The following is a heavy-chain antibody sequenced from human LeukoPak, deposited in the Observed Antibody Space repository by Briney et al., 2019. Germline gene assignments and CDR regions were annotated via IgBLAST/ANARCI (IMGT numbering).Heavy chain of an antibody. CDR3: ARVGDLDITYYYDSSGGAFDI. CDR1: GYTFTSYG. V-gene: IGHV1-18*01. Sequence: GASVKVSCKASGYTFTSYGISWVRQAPGQGLEWMGWIGAYNGNTNYAQKLQGRVTMTTDTSTSTAYMELRSLRSDDTAVYYCARVGDLDITYYYDSSGGAFDIWGQGTMVTVSS. J-gene: IGHJ3*02. CDR2: IGAYNGNT. D-gene: IGHD3-22*01.